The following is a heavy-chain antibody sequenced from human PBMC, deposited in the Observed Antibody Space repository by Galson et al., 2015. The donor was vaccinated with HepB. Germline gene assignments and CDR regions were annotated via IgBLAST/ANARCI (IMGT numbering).Heavy chain of an antibody. CDR3: VSSGWKLPFDY. D-gene: IGHD6-19*01. V-gene: IGHV1-69*13. CDR1: GVTFSSYA. Sequence: SVKVSCKASGVTFSSYAISWLRQAPGQGLEWMGGIIPLFGSPNYAQKLQGRVTITADESTSTTYMELSSLRSEDTAVYYCVSSGWKLPFDYWGQGTLVTVSS. CDR2: IIPLFGSP. J-gene: IGHJ4*02.